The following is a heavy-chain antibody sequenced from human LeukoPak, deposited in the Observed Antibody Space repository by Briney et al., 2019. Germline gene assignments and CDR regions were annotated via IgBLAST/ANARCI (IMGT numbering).Heavy chain of an antibody. CDR1: GGSISSGSYY. V-gene: IGHV4-61*02. D-gene: IGHD6-13*01. CDR2: IYTSGST. Sequence: PPETLSLTCTVSGGSISSGSYYWSWIRQPAGKGLEWIGCIYTSGSTNYNPSLKSRVTISVDTSKNQFSLKLSSVTAADTAVYYCARGSAEFDYWGQGTLVTVSS. CDR3: ARGSAEFDY. J-gene: IGHJ4*02.